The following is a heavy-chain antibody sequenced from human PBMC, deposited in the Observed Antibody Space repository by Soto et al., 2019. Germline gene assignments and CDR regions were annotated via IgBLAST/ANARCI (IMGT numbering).Heavy chain of an antibody. CDR2: IIPIFGTA. CDR1: GGTFSSYA. V-gene: IGHV1-69*01. Sequence: QVQLVQSGAEVKKPGSSVKVSCKASGGTFSSYAISWVRQAPGQGLEWMGGIIPIFGTANYAQKFQGRVTITADESTSRAYMELSSLSSEDTAVYYCARDGRGGISGYFDYWGQGTLVTVSS. J-gene: IGHJ4*02. CDR3: ARDGRGGISGYFDY. D-gene: IGHD3-16*01.